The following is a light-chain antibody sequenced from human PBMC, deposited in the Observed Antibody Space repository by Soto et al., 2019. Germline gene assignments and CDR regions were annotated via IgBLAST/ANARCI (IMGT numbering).Light chain of an antibody. CDR3: SSYTSSSTVV. CDR2: EVS. Sequence: QSALTQPPSVSGSPGQSVTISCTGTSSDVGSYNRVSWYQQPPGTARKLMIYEVSNRPSGVPDRFSGSKSGNTASLTISGLQAEDEADYYCSSYTSSSTVVFGGGTKVTVL. CDR1: SSDVGSYNR. V-gene: IGLV2-18*02. J-gene: IGLJ2*01.